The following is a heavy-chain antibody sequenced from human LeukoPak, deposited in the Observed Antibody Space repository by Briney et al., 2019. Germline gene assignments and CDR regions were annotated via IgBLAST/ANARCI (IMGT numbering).Heavy chain of an antibody. V-gene: IGHV3-33*06. D-gene: IGHD2-15*01. J-gene: IGHJ4*01. Sequence: GRSLRLSCAASGFTFSYYGMHWVRQAPGKGLEWVANIWYDGSNKYYADSVKGRFTISRDNSKNTLNLQMNSLRADDTAVYFCVKDLLVPYGYWGQGTLVTVSS. CDR3: VKDLLVPYGY. CDR2: IWYDGSNK. CDR1: GFTFSYYG.